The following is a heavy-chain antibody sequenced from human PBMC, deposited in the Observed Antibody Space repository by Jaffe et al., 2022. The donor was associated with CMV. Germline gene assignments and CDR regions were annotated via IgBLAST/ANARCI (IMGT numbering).Heavy chain of an antibody. J-gene: IGHJ6*03. CDR3: ARDLGPDSSGWYDSRYYYYMDV. CDR2: IIPILGIA. CDR1: GGTFSSYA. D-gene: IGHD6-19*01. Sequence: QVQLVQSGAEVKKPGSSVKVSCKASGGTFSSYAISWVRQAPGQGLEWMGRIIPILGIANYAQKFQGRVTITADKSTSTAYMELSSLRSEDTAVYYCARDLGPDSSGWYDSRYYYYMDVWGKGTTVTVSS. V-gene: IGHV1-69*09.